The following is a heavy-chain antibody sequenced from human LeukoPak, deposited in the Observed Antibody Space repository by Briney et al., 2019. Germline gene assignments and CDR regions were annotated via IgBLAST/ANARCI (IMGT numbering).Heavy chain of an antibody. D-gene: IGHD4-17*01. J-gene: IGHJ6*03. CDR3: AGMTTVTSYYYYYMDV. V-gene: IGHV1-69*13. Sequence: SVKVSCKASGGTFSSYAISWVRQAPGQGLEWMGGIIPIFGTANYAQKFQGRVTITADESTSTAYMELSSLRSDDTAVYYCAGMTTVTSYYYYYMDVWGKGTTVTVSS. CDR1: GGTFSSYA. CDR2: IIPIFGTA.